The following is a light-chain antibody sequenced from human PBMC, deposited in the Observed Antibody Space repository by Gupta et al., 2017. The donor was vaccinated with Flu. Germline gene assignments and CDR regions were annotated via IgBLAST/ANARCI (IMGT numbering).Light chain of an antibody. CDR2: GAS. CDR3: QQYNNWVT. Sequence: IVIPQSPATLSVSPGERATLSCRASQSVSSNLAWYQQKPGQAPRLLIYGASTRATGIPARFSGSGSGTEFTLTISSLQSEDFAVYYCQQYNNWVTFGPGTKVDIK. J-gene: IGKJ3*01. V-gene: IGKV3-15*01. CDR1: QSVSSN.